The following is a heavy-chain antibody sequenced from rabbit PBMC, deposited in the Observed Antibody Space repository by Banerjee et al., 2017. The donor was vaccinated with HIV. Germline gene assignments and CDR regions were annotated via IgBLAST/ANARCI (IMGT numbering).Heavy chain of an antibody. CDR2: IYSGNGKT. J-gene: IGHJ6*01. D-gene: IGHD6-1*01. Sequence: QQQLEESGGGLVKLGGTLTLTCKAAGIDFSSYYDMCWVRQAPGKGLEWIGCIYSGNGKTYYASWAKGRFTISKTSSTTVTLQMTSLTAADTATYFCAGGYGTYDRYGMDLWGPGTLVTVS. CDR3: AGGYGTYDRYGMDL. V-gene: IGHV1S45*01. CDR1: GIDFSSYYD.